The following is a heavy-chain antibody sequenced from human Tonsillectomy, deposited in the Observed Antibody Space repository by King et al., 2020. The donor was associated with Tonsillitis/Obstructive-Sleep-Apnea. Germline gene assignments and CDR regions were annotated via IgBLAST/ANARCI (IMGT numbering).Heavy chain of an antibody. Sequence: QLVQSGGGVVQPGRSLRLSCAASGFTFSSYGMHWVRQAPGKGLEWVAVISYDGSKKYYGDSVKGRFTISRDNSKNTLYLQMNSLRAEDTAVYYCAKGEGIVGSTFDYWGQGTLVTVSS. V-gene: IGHV3-30*18. CDR2: ISYDGSKK. CDR3: AKGEGIVGSTFDY. J-gene: IGHJ4*02. CDR1: GFTFSSYG. D-gene: IGHD1-26*01.